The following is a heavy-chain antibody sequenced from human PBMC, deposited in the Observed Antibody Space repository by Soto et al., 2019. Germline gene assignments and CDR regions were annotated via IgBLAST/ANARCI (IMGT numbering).Heavy chain of an antibody. CDR1: GFTFSRYS. CDR3: ARDNGMAGSFDP. Sequence: PGVSLRLSCAASGFTFSRYSMNWVRQAPGKGLEWISYITSSSSTIYYADSVKGRFTISRDNAKNSLYLQMNSLRDEDTAMYYCARDNGMAGSFDPWGQGTLVTVSS. J-gene: IGHJ5*02. CDR2: ITSSSSTI. D-gene: IGHD2-8*01. V-gene: IGHV3-48*02.